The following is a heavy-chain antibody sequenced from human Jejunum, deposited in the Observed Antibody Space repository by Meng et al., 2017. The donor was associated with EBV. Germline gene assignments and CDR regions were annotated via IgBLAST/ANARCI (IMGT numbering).Heavy chain of an antibody. Sequence: ASGPGAVKPSATLSLPCLLPGGSVCTASYYWSWSRQSPGKGLECIGYIYSSWNTNYNPSLKSRATITVVTSKNQFSLKLSSVTAADTAVYYCARVVDYYERSGYPDFWGQGTLVTVSS. CDR1: GGSVCTASYY. J-gene: IGHJ4*02. D-gene: IGHD3-22*01. CDR3: ARVVDYYERSGYPDF. V-gene: IGHV4-61*01. CDR2: IYSSWNT.